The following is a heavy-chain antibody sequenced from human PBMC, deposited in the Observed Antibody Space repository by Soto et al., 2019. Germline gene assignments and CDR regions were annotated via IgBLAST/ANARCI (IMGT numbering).Heavy chain of an antibody. CDR2: ISGSGGTT. D-gene: IGHD2-15*01. CDR1: GFTFSNYA. J-gene: IGHJ3*02. Sequence: EVQLLESGGGLVQPGGSLRLSCAASGFTFSNYALGWARQAPGKGVEWVSSISGSGGTTYYADSVKGRFTISRDNSQYTLHLQIYSLRAEDTAVYYCERPITHRRGSFDIWGQGTVVTVSS. CDR3: ERPITHRRGSFDI. V-gene: IGHV3-23*01.